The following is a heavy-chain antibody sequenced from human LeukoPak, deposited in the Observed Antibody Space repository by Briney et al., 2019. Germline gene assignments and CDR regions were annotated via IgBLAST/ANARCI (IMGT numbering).Heavy chain of an antibody. V-gene: IGHV3-23*01. J-gene: IGHJ4*02. CDR3: AKQPNFYGSGSYYFDY. D-gene: IGHD3-10*01. Sequence: GGSLRLSCAASGFTFSSYAMSWIRQEPGKGVAWGSAISGRGGSTYYADSVKGWFTISRDNTKNTLYLQMNSLRAEDTAVYYCAKQPNFYGSGSYYFDYWGQGTLVTVSS. CDR2: ISGRGGST. CDR1: GFTFSSYA.